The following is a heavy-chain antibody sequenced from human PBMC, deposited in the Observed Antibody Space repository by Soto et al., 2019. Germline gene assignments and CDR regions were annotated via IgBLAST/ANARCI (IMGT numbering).Heavy chain of an antibody. CDR2: ISAHNGNT. V-gene: IGHV1-18*01. Sequence: QVHLVQFGAGVRNPGASVKVSCKASGYTFTSYGITWLRQAPGQGLEWMGWISAHNGNTDYAQKLQGRVIVTRDTSTSTAYMELRSLRSDDTAVYYCARGRYGDYWGQGALVTVSS. CDR1: GYTFTSYG. CDR3: ARGRYGDY. J-gene: IGHJ4*02. D-gene: IGHD1-1*01.